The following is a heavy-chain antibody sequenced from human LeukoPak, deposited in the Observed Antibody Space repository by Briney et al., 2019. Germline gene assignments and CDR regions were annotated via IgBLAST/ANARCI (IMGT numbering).Heavy chain of an antibody. D-gene: IGHD4-17*01. CDR1: GYTFTGYY. CDR2: IKSNSGDT. J-gene: IGHJ4*02. Sequence: ASVKVSCKASGYTFTGYYLHWVRQAPGQGLEWMGSIKSNSGDTNYVQKFQGRVTMTRDTSIGTAYMDLSRLDSDDTAEYYCARSHDYGYFDYWGQGTLVTVSS. CDR3: ARSHDYGYFDY. V-gene: IGHV1-2*02.